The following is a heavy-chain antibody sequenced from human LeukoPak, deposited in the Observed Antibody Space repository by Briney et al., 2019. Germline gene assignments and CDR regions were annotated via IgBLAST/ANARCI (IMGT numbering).Heavy chain of an antibody. D-gene: IGHD4-17*01. Sequence: PSETLSLTCTVSGGSISSRSYYWGWIRQPPGKGLEWIRSIYYSGSSYYNPSLKSRVTISVDTSKNQFSLKLSSVTAADTAVYYCARLSGVFGENDYWGQGTLVTVSS. J-gene: IGHJ4*02. CDR2: IYYSGSS. CDR3: ARLSGVFGENDY. CDR1: GGSISSRSYY. V-gene: IGHV4-39*01.